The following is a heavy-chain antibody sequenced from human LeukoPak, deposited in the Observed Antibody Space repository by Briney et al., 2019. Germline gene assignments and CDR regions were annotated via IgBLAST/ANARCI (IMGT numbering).Heavy chain of an antibody. CDR1: GYTXTGYY. Sequence: ASVKVSCKASGYTXTGYYMHWVRQAPGQGLEWMGWINSNSGGTNYAQKFQGRVTMTRDTSISTAYMELSRLRSDDTAVYYCAREGIHDYGDYVSYYGMDVWGQGTTVTVSS. CDR2: INSNSGGT. CDR3: AREGIHDYGDYVSYYGMDV. D-gene: IGHD4-17*01. V-gene: IGHV1-2*02. J-gene: IGHJ6*02.